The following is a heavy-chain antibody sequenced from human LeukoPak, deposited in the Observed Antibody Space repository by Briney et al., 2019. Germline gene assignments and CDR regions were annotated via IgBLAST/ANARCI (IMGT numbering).Heavy chain of an antibody. J-gene: IGHJ6*03. CDR3: ARDSSLGGYYYYMDV. V-gene: IGHV4-34*01. CDR2: INHSGST. Sequence: SETLSLTCAVYGGSFSGYYWSWIRQPPGKGLEWIGEINHSGSTNYNPSLKSRVTMSVDTSKNQFSLKLSSVTAADTAVYYCARDSSLGGYYYYMDVWGKGTTVTISS. CDR1: GGSFSGYY. D-gene: IGHD6-13*01.